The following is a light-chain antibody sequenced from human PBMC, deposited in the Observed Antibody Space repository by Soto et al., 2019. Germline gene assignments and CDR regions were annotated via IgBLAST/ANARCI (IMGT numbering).Light chain of an antibody. CDR1: QSISIY. J-gene: IGKJ1*01. Sequence: DIVLTQSPATLSLSPGERATLSCRASQSISIYLAWYQQRPGQAPRLLIYDASNRATGIPARFSGSGSGTDFALTISRLEPEDFAVYYCQQYGSSPHTFGQGTKVDIK. V-gene: IGKV3-20*01. CDR3: QQYGSSPHT. CDR2: DAS.